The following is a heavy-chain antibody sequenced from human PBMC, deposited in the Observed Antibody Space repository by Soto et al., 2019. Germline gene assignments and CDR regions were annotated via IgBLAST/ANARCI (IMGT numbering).Heavy chain of an antibody. J-gene: IGHJ6*02. CDR1: GFPFSSCT. D-gene: IGHD2-15*01. CDR2: ISPSTSHI. Sequence: EVHLVESGGGLVKPGGYLRLSCAVSGFPFSSCTMNWVRQAPGKGLEWVSSISPSTSHIYYADSVKGRFTISRDNAKNSLFLQMNSLRAEDTAVYYCSGCSGGACHQNYGMDVWGQGTTVTVSS. CDR3: SGCSGGACHQNYGMDV. V-gene: IGHV3-21*01.